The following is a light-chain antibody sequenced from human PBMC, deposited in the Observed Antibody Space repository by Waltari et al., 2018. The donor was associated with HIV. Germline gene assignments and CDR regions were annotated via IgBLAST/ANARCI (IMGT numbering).Light chain of an antibody. CDR2: DVC. CDR3: SSYTSSSTYVV. Sequence: QSALTQPASVSGSPGQSITISCTGTSSDVGGYNYVSWYQQHPGKAPKIMIYDVCNRPSGVSNRFSGSKSGNTASLTISGLQAEDEADYYCSSYTSSSTYVVFGGGTKLTVL. V-gene: IGLV2-14*03. J-gene: IGLJ2*01. CDR1: SSDVGGYNY.